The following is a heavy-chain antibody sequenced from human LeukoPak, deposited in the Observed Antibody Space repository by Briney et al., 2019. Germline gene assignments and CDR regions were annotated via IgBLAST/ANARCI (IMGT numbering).Heavy chain of an antibody. Sequence: GGSLRLSCAASGFTFSSYWMSWVRQAPGRGLEWVAYIKQDGSEKYYVDSVKGRFTISRDNAKNSLYLQMNSLRAEDTAVYYCAREKSYCSGGSCYSFYYYYMDVWGKGTTVTVSS. D-gene: IGHD2-15*01. CDR3: AREKSYCSGGSCYSFYYYYMDV. CDR1: GFTFSSYW. CDR2: IKQDGSEK. V-gene: IGHV3-7*01. J-gene: IGHJ6*03.